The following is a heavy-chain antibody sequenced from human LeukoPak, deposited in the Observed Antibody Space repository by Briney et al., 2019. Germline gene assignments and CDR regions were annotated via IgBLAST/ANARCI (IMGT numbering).Heavy chain of an antibody. J-gene: IGHJ4*02. CDR1: GGSISSYY. Sequence: PSETLSLTCTVSGGSISSYYWTWIRQPPGKGLECIGYIYYSGSTNYNPSLKSRVTISVDTSKNQFSLKLSSVTAADTAVYYCAREGEQSGSYPRTFDYWGQGTLVTASS. CDR2: IYYSGST. CDR3: AREGEQSGSYPRTFDY. D-gene: IGHD1-26*01. V-gene: IGHV4-59*01.